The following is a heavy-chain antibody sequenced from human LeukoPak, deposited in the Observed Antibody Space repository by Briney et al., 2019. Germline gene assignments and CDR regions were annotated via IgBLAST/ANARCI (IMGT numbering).Heavy chain of an antibody. J-gene: IGHJ4*02. D-gene: IGHD2/OR15-2a*01. CDR1: GASVSSCH. CDR3: SEGYFEPFDH. Sequence: SETLSLTCVVSGASVSSCHWNWIRQLPGKGLEWIGCLSYTGKTDYNPSLTSRVTISLDTSKNQVSLKLRSVTAADTAVYYCSEGYFEPFDHWGQGTLVTVSS. V-gene: IGHV4-59*02. CDR2: LSYTGKT.